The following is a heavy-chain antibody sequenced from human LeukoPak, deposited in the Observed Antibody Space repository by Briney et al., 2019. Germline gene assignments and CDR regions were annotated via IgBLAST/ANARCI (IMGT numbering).Heavy chain of an antibody. J-gene: IGHJ5*02. V-gene: IGHV1-2*02. D-gene: IGHD6-13*01. CDR3: ARDSYSSSWPRSNNWFDP. CDR1: GYTFTSYY. Sequence: ASVKVSCKASGYTFTSYYMHWVRQAPGQGLEWMGWINPNSGGTNYAQKFQGRVTMTRDTSISTAYMELSRLRSDDTAVYYCARDSYSSSWPRSNNWFDPWGQGTLVTVSS. CDR2: INPNSGGT.